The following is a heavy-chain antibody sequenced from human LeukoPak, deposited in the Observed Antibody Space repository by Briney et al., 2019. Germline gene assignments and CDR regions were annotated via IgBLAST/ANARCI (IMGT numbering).Heavy chain of an antibody. Sequence: PSETLSLTCTVSGGSISSSSYYWGWIRQPPGKGLEWIGSIYYSGSTYYNPSLKSRVTISVDTSKNQFSLKLSSVTAADTAVYFCARDSPRSSSWYTWGQGALVTVSS. J-gene: IGHJ4*02. D-gene: IGHD6-13*01. V-gene: IGHV4-39*07. CDR2: IYYSGST. CDR1: GGSISSSSYY. CDR3: ARDSPRSSSWYT.